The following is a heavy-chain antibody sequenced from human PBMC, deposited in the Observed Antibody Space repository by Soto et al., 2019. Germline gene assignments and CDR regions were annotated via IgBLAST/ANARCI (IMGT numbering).Heavy chain of an antibody. V-gene: IGHV3-30-3*01. J-gene: IGHJ4*02. D-gene: IGHD1-20*01. Sequence: QVQLVESGGGVVQPGRSLRLSCAASGFTFSSYAMHWVRQAPGKGLEWVAVISYDGSNKYYADSVKGRFTISRDNSKNTLYLQMNSLRAEDSAVYYCARDLITPFDYWGQGTLVTVSS. CDR1: GFTFSSYA. CDR3: ARDLITPFDY. CDR2: ISYDGSNK.